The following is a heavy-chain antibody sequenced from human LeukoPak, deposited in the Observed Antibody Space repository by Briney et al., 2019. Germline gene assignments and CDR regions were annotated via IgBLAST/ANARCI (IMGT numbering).Heavy chain of an antibody. V-gene: IGHV1-2*07. CDR3: ARDWDQLVPSKGGPPRYFYFMDV. Sequence: ASVKVSCKSSGYTFTFYNMHWVRQAPGQGPEWMGWIDPNRGGTNYAHRFQDRVTITRDTSISTVYMELNNRRSDDTAVYYCARDWDQLVPSKGGPPRYFYFMDVWGKGTSVIVSS. CDR2: IDPNRGGT. D-gene: IGHD2-15*01. J-gene: IGHJ6*03. CDR1: GYTFTFYN.